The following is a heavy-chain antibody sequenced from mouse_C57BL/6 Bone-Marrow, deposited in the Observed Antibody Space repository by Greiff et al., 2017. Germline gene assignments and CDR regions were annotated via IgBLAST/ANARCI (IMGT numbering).Heavy chain of an antibody. CDR1: GFTFSDYG. J-gene: IGHJ3*01. D-gene: IGHD3-1*01. CDR3: AVRAGCAY. Sequence: EVKLVESGGGLVKPGGSLKLSCAASGFTFSDYGMHWVRQAPEKGLEWVAYISSGSSTIYYADTVKGRFTITRDNAKNTLFLQMSSLRSEDTAMYYCAVRAGCAYWGQGTLVTVSA. V-gene: IGHV5-17*01. CDR2: ISSGSSTI.